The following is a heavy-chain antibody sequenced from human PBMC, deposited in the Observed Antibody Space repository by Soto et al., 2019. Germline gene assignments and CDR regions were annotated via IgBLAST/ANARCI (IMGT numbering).Heavy chain of an antibody. Sequence: VGSLRFSGAASGFTFSGYAMTRVRHAPGKGLEWVSALTPGGETTYHIDSVKGRFTISRDNAKNTLYLQLNRLTDADTAVYYCAKDSPVRGNYQDLEYWGPGPLVIFCS. J-gene: IGHJ4*02. CDR1: GFTFSGYA. CDR2: LTPGGETT. D-gene: IGHD1-26*01. CDR3: AKDSPVRGNYQDLEY. V-gene: IGHV3-23*01.